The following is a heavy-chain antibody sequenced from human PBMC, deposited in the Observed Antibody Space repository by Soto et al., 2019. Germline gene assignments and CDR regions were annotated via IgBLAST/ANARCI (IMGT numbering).Heavy chain of an antibody. Sequence: GGSLRLSCAASGFTFSNAWMNWVRQAPGKGLEWVGRIKSKTDGGTTDYAAPVKGRFTISRDDSKNTLYLQMNSLKTEDTAVYYCTTPLYNWNDGPFDYWGQGTLVTVSS. V-gene: IGHV3-15*07. CDR1: GFTFSNAW. CDR3: TTPLYNWNDGPFDY. D-gene: IGHD1-1*01. J-gene: IGHJ4*02. CDR2: IKSKTDGGTT.